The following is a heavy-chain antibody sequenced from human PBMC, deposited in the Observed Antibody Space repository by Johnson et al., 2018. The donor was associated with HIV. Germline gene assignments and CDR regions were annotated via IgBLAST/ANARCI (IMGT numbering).Heavy chain of an antibody. D-gene: IGHD3-22*01. CDR2: IRSKAYGGTT. CDR1: GFTFSRYA. J-gene: IGHJ3*01. V-gene: IGHV3-49*04. CDR3: TREMSYYDRSAFDV. Sequence: GQLVESGGGVVQPGGSLRLSCAASGFTFSRYAMSWVRQAPGKGLEWVGFIRSKAYGGTTEYAASVKGRFPISRDDSTSIAYLQMNSLKTEDTAMYYCTREMSYYDRSAFDVWGQGTMVTVSS.